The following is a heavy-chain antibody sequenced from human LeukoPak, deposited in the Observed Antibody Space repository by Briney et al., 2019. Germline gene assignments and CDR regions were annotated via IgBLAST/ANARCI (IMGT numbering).Heavy chain of an antibody. Sequence: SVKVSCKASGGTFSSYAISWVRQAPGQGLEWMGGIIPIFGTANYAQKFLGRVTITTDESTSTAYMELSSLRSEDTAVYYCASHHYYDSSGYLHYFDYWGQGTLVTVSS. CDR2: IIPIFGTA. CDR1: GGTFSSYA. CDR3: ASHHYYDSSGYLHYFDY. J-gene: IGHJ4*02. D-gene: IGHD3-22*01. V-gene: IGHV1-69*05.